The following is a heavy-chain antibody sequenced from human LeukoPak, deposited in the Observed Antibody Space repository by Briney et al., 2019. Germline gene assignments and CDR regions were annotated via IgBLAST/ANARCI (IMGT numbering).Heavy chain of an antibody. V-gene: IGHV3-13*01. CDR3: ARGPPRGKYYYMDV. Sequence: PGGSLRLSCAAYGFTFSSFDMHWVRQPTGQGLEWISTIGTASDTYYPGSVEGRFALSRDNAKNYLYLQMNSLTAGDTAVYYCARGPPRGKYYYMDVWGKGTTVTVSS. J-gene: IGHJ6*03. CDR1: GFTFSSFD. CDR2: IGTASDT. D-gene: IGHD1-1*01.